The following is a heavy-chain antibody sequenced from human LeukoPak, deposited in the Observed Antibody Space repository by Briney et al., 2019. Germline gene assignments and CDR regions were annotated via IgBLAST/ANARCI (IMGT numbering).Heavy chain of an antibody. V-gene: IGHV1-2*02. Sequence: ASVKVSCKASGYTFTGYYMHWVRQAPGQGLEWMGWINPNSGGTNYAQKFQGRVTMTRDTSISTAYMELSRLRSEDTAVYYCARKSDYGGHFDYWGQGTLVTVSS. J-gene: IGHJ4*02. D-gene: IGHD4-23*01. CDR2: INPNSGGT. CDR1: GYTFTGYY. CDR3: ARKSDYGGHFDY.